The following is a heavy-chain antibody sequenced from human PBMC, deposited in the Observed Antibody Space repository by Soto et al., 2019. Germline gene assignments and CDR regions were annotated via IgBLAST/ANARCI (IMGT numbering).Heavy chain of an antibody. Sequence: QVQLVQSGAEVKKPGSLVKVSCKASGGTFSSYTISWVRQAPGQGLEWMGRIIPILGIANYAQKFQGRVTITADKSTSTAYMELSSLRSEDTAVYYCARLGHDYGDYGLDYWGQGTLVTVSS. CDR3: ARLGHDYGDYGLDY. CDR2: IIPILGIA. J-gene: IGHJ4*02. V-gene: IGHV1-69*02. D-gene: IGHD4-17*01. CDR1: GGTFSSYT.